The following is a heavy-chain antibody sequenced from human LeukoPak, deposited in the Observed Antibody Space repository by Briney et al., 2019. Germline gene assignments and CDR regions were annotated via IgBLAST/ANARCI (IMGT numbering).Heavy chain of an antibody. V-gene: IGHV3-23*01. CDR1: GFTLSNHA. J-gene: IGHJ4*02. CDR2: ISGSGAMT. D-gene: IGHD3-10*01. CDR3: VKDRVDGSGSQFDS. Sequence: PGGSLRLSCAASGFTLSNHAMIWVRQAPGKGLEWVSSISGSGAMTYYADSVKGRVTISRDNAMDTLYLQMNSLRADDTAVYYCVKDRVDGSGSQFDSWGQGSLVIVSS.